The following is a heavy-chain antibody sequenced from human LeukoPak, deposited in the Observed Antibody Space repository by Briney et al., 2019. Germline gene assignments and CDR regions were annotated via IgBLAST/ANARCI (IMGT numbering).Heavy chain of an antibody. CDR3: ARGRGWLLWFGEYYDAFDI. Sequence: SETLSLTCAVYNGSFSSYYWSWIRQPPGEGLEWIGEINHSGSTNYNPSLKSRVTISVDTSKNQFSLKLSSVTAADTAVYYCARGRGWLLWFGEYYDAFDIWGQGTMVTVSS. CDR2: INHSGST. CDR1: NGSFSSYY. J-gene: IGHJ3*02. D-gene: IGHD3-10*01. V-gene: IGHV4-34*01.